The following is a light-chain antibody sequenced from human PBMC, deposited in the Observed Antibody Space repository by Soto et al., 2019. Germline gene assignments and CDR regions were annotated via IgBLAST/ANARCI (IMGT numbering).Light chain of an antibody. CDR3: QQRSYWPPYT. Sequence: EVVMTQSPATLSVSPGERATLSCRASQSVDSNLAWYQQKPGQAPRLLIYGASTRATGIPDRFSGSGSGTDFTLTISSLESEDSAVYYCQQRSYWPPYTFGQGTKVDIK. CDR1: QSVDSN. J-gene: IGKJ2*01. V-gene: IGKV3D-15*01. CDR2: GAS.